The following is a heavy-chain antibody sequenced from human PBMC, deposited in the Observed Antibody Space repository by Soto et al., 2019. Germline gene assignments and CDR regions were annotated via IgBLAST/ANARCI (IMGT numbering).Heavy chain of an antibody. Sequence: GASVKVSCKASGGTFSSDAISWVRQAPGQGLEWMGGIIPIFGTANYAQKFQGRVTITADESTSTAYMELSSLRSEDTAVYYCARGDYYDFWSGYYWGQGTLVTVSS. CDR3: ARGDYYDFWSGYY. J-gene: IGHJ4*02. D-gene: IGHD3-3*01. CDR2: IIPIFGTA. V-gene: IGHV1-69*13. CDR1: GGTFSSDA.